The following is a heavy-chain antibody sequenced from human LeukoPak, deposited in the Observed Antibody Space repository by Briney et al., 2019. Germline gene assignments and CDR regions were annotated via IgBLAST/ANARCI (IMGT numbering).Heavy chain of an antibody. D-gene: IGHD1-14*01. CDR3: ATNVPGTSYFDP. V-gene: IGHV4-34*01. Sequence: SETLSLTFAVYGDSFSGYYWTWIRQSPGKGLEWIGEINHSGSTNYNPSLKRRVTISVDTSKNQFSLNLTSVTAADTAIYYCATNVPGTSYFDPWGQARLASVSS. CDR2: INHSGST. CDR1: GDSFSGYY. J-gene: IGHJ4*02.